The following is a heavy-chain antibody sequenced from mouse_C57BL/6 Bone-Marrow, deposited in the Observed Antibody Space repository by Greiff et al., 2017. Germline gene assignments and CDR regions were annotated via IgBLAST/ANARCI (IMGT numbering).Heavy chain of an antibody. CDR2: IYPGNSDT. CDR3: TRKEYSTYYFDY. CDR1: GYTFTSYW. Sequence: QLQQSGTVLARPGASVKMSCKTSGYTFTSYWMHWVKQRPGQGLEWIGAIYPGNSDTSYNQKFKGKAKLTAVTSASTAYMELSSLTNEDSAVYYCTRKEYSTYYFDYWGQGTTLTVSS. V-gene: IGHV1-5*01. D-gene: IGHD2-5*01. J-gene: IGHJ2*01.